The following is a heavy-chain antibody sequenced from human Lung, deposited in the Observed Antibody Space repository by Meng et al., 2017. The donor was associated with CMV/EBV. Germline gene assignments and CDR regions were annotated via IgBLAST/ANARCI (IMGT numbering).Heavy chain of an antibody. CDR2: IYYSGST. D-gene: IGHD2-2*01. CDR3: ARVLGYCSSTSCYRRSHTTLDWFDP. J-gene: IGHJ5*02. Sequence: SETLSLXCTVSGGSISSYYWSWIRQPPGKGLEWIGYIYYSGSTNYNPSLKSRVTISVDTSKNQSSLKLSSVTAADTAVYYCARVLGYCSSTSCYRRSHTTLDWFDPWGQGXLVTSPQ. CDR1: GGSISSYY. V-gene: IGHV4-59*01.